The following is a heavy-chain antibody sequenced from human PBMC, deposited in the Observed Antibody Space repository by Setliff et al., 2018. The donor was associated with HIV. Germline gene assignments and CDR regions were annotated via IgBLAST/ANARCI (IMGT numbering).Heavy chain of an antibody. CDR2: MYTSGGT. J-gene: IGHJ4*02. D-gene: IGHD3-10*01. CDR3: TRHLPVYYGSGVSYYFDY. CDR1: GGSISSGSYY. V-gene: IGHV4-61*09. Sequence: SETLSLTCTVSGGSISSGSYYWSWIRQPAGKGLEWIGHMYTSGGTNYNPHLKSRLSISVDTSKNQVSLKLTSVTAADTAVYYCTRHLPVYYGSGVSYYFDYWGQGTLVTVSS.